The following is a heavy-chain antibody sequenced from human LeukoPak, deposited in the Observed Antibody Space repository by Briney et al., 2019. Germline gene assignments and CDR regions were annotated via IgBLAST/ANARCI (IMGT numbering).Heavy chain of an antibody. CDR2: MNGEGTTI. D-gene: IGHD1-7*01. J-gene: IGHJ4*02. V-gene: IGHV3-74*01. Sequence: GGSLRLSCATSGLTFRTTWMHWVRQAPGKGLMWVSRMNGEGTTIDYADSVKGRFTVSRDYAKNTLFLQMNNLRTEDAALYFCATARNFRFEYWGQGSLVIVSA. CDR1: GLTFRTTW. CDR3: ATARNFRFEY.